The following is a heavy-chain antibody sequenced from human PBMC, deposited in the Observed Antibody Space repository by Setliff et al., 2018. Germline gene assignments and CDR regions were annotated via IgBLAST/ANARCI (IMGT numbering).Heavy chain of an antibody. CDR1: GGSISSSSYY. Sequence: PSETLSLTCTVSGGSISSSSYYWGWIRQLPGKGLEWIGSIYYSGSTYYNPSLKSRVTISVDTSKNQFSLNLSSVTAADTAVYYCARLGGSSTSGGFYYFYYYMDVWGKGTTVTVSS. J-gene: IGHJ6*03. V-gene: IGHV4-39*01. CDR3: ARLGGSSTSGGFYYFYYYMDV. D-gene: IGHD2-2*01. CDR2: IYYSGST.